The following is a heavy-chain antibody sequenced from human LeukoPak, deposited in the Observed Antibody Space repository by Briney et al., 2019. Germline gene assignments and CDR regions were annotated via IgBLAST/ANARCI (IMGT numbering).Heavy chain of an antibody. V-gene: IGHV4-34*01. CDR3: ARRGTAALGY. Sequence: PSETLSLTSAVYGGSFSGYYWSWIRQPPGKGLEWIGEINHSGNTNYNPSLKSRVTISVDTSKSQFSLKLSSVTAADTAVYYCARRGTAALGYWGQGTLVTVSS. CDR2: INHSGNT. D-gene: IGHD2-2*01. J-gene: IGHJ4*02. CDR1: GGSFSGYY.